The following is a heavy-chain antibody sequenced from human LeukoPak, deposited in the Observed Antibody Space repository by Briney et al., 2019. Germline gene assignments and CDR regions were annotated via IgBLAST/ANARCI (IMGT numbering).Heavy chain of an antibody. V-gene: IGHV4-39*01. CDR3: ARRMWFGELYYFHY. D-gene: IGHD3-10*01. CDR1: GGSISSSSYY. J-gene: IGHJ4*02. CDR2: IYYSGST. Sequence: KPSETLSLTCTVSGGSISSSSYYWGWIRQPPGKGLEWIGSIYYSGSTYYNPSLKSRVTISVDTSKNQFSLKLSSVTAADTAVYYCARRMWFGELYYFHYWGQGTLVTVSS.